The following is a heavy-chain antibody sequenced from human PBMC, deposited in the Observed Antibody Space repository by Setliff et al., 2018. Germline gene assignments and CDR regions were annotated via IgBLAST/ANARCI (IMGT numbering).Heavy chain of an antibody. CDR1: GGSFSGYY. CDR3: ARGVYCSSTSCSPGRNWFDP. CDR2: INHSGST. V-gene: IGHV4-34*01. Sequence: SETLSLTCAVYGGSFSGYYWSWIRQPPGKGLEWIGEINHSGSTNYNPSLKSRVTISVDTSKNQLSLKLTSVTAADTAVYYCARGVYCSSTSCSPGRNWFDPWGQGTLVTVSS. J-gene: IGHJ5*02. D-gene: IGHD2-2*01.